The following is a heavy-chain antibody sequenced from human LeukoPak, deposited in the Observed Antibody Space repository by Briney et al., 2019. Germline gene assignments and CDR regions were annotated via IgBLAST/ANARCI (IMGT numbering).Heavy chain of an antibody. CDR2: IYPGDSDT. V-gene: IGHV5-51*01. CDR3: ARRIAGSGGDY. Sequence: GESLKISCKGSGYNFISYWIGWVRQMPGKGLEWMGIIYPGDSDTRYSPSFQGQVTISADKPISTAYLQWRSLKASDSAMYYCARRIAGSGGDYWGQGTLVTVSS. J-gene: IGHJ4*02. CDR1: GYNFISYW. D-gene: IGHD6-13*01.